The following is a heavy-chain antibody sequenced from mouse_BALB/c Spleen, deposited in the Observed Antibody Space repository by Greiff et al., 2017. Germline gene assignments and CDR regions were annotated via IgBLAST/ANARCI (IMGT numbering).Heavy chain of an antibody. V-gene: IGHV1-7*01. CDR1: GYTFTSYW. Sequence: VQLQQSGAELAKPGASVKMSCKASGYTFTSYWMHWVKQRPGQGLEWIGYINPSTGYTEYNQKFKDKATLTADKSSGTAYMQLSSLTSEDSAVYYCARGGGYYFDYWGQGTTLTVSS. J-gene: IGHJ2*01. CDR3: ARGGGYYFDY. CDR2: INPSTGYT.